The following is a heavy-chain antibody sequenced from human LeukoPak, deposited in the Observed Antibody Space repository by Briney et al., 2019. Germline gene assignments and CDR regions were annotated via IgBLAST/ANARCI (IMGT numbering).Heavy chain of an antibody. CDR1: GFIFSSYS. D-gene: IGHD3-10*01. J-gene: IGHJ6*03. CDR2: ISSGSSTI. CDR3: ARVGSHSGSLSLIKRNYYYYYYMDV. Sequence: GGSLRLSCAASGFIFSSYSMNWVRQAPGKGLEWVSYISSGSSTIYYADSVKGRFTISRDNAKNSLYLQMNSLRAEDTAVYYCARVGSHSGSLSLIKRNYYYYYYMDVWGKGTTVTISS. V-gene: IGHV3-48*01.